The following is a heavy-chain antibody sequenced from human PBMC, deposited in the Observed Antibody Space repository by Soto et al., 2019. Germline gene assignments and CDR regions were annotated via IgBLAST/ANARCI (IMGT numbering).Heavy chain of an antibody. CDR2: IIPIFGTA. Sequence: SVKVSCKASGGTFSSYAISWVRQAPGQGLEWMGGIIPIFGTANYAQKFQGRVTITADESTSTAYMELSSLRSEDTAVYYCARDWLLTYYYDSGGSPYGMDVWGQGTTVTVSS. J-gene: IGHJ6*02. CDR1: GGTFSSYA. D-gene: IGHD3-22*01. V-gene: IGHV1-69*13. CDR3: ARDWLLTYYYDSGGSPYGMDV.